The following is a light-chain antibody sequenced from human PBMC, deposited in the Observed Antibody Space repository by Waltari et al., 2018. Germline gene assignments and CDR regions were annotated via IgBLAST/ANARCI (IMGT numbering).Light chain of an antibody. CDR2: GAS. V-gene: IGKV3-20*01. Sequence: EIVLTQSPGTLSLSPGERATLSCRASQSVSSSYLAWYQQKPGQAPRLLIYGASSRATGIPDRFSGSGSGTDFTLTISRLEPEDFAVYYCQRYNTWPYTFGQGTKVEIK. J-gene: IGKJ2*01. CDR3: QRYNTWPYT. CDR1: QSVSSSY.